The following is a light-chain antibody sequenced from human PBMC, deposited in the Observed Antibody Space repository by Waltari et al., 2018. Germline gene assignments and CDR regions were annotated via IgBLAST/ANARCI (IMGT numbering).Light chain of an antibody. CDR2: GVS. CDR3: QQYSSSPWT. J-gene: IGKJ1*01. V-gene: IGKV3-20*01. CDR1: QSVSSTY. Sequence: ELVLTQSPGTLSLSPGERATLSCRASQSVSSTYLAWYQQKPGQAPRLLIYGVSSRATGIPDRFSGSGSGTEFTLTISRLEPEDFAVYYCQQYSSSPWTFGQGTNVEIK.